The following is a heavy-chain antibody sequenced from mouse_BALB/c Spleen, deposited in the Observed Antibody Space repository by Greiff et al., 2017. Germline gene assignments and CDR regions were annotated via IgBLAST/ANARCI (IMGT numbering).Heavy chain of an antibody. J-gene: IGHJ3*01. CDR1: GFTFSSYT. Sequence: DVKLVESGGGLVQPGGSLKLSCAASGFTFSSYTMSWVRQTPEKRLEWVAYISNGGGSTYYPDTVKGRFTISRDNAKNTLYLQMSSLKSEDTAMYYCARHSSGNSRAYWGQGTLVTVSA. D-gene: IGHD1-3*01. CDR2: ISNGGGST. V-gene: IGHV5-12-2*01. CDR3: ARHSSGNSRAY.